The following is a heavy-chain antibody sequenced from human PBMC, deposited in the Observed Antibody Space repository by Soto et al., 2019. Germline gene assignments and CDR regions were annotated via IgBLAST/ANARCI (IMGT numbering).Heavy chain of an antibody. D-gene: IGHD6-13*01. CDR2: IRSKAYGGTT. CDR1: GFTFGNYA. J-gene: IGHJ5*01. CDR3: TRVAAYTSWYETFPLWFDL. V-gene: IGHV3-49*04. Sequence: GGSLRLSCTASGFTFGNYALTWVRQAPGKGPEWVGFIRSKAYGGTTEYAASVRGRFSISRDDSKSVAYLQMNSLKAEDTAVYYCTRVAAYTSWYETFPLWFDLWGQGTRVTVSS.